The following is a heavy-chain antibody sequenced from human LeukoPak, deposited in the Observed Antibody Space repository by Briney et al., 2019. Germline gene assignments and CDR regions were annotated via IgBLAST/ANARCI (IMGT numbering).Heavy chain of an antibody. V-gene: IGHV3-30*18. J-gene: IGHJ4*02. CDR2: ISYDETNK. Sequence: PGGSLRLSCAASGFIFSSYGMHWVRQAPGKGLEWVAVISYDETNKYYADSVKGRFTVSRDNTKNTLYLQMNSLRAEDTAVYYCAKDLRAVVAATGYYFDYWGQGTLVTVSS. CDR1: GFIFSSYG. CDR3: AKDLRAVVAATGYYFDY. D-gene: IGHD2-15*01.